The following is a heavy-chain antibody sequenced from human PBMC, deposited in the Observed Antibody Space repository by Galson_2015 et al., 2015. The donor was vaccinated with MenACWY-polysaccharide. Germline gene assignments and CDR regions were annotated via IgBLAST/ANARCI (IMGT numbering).Heavy chain of an antibody. V-gene: IGHV4-59*01. CDR2: IYYSGST. CDR1: GGSINDYY. D-gene: IGHD3-3*01. J-gene: IGHJ5*02. CDR3: ARAGRFLQWSREGFDP. Sequence: SETLSLTCTVTGGSINDYYWSWIRQPPGKGLEWIGYIYYSGSTNYNPSLKSRVTISVDTSKNQFSLKLSSVTAADTAIYYCARAGRFLQWSREGFDPWGQGTLVTVSS.